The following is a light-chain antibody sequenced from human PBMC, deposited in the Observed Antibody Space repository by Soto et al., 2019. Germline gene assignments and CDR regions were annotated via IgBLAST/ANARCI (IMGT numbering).Light chain of an antibody. J-gene: IGKJ4*01. CDR1: QSISSY. V-gene: IGKV1-39*01. Sequence: DIQMTQSPSSLSASVGDRVTITCRASQSISSYLNWYQQKPGKAPKLLIYAASSLQGGVPSRFSGSGSGADFTLTISSLQPEDFATYYCQQIYSTLTFGGGTKVDIK. CDR2: AAS. CDR3: QQIYSTLT.